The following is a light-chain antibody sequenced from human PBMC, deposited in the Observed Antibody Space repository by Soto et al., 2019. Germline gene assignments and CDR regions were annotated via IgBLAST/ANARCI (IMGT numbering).Light chain of an antibody. CDR2: GAS. Sequence: DIQMTQSPSSLSASVGDRVTITCRASQVISNNLAWYQQKPGKVPKLLIYGASTLQSGVPSRFSGSGSGTDFTLTISSLQPEDVATYYCQKYDSAPLTFGQGTKVEFK. CDR1: QVISNN. V-gene: IGKV1-27*01. J-gene: IGKJ1*01. CDR3: QKYDSAPLT.